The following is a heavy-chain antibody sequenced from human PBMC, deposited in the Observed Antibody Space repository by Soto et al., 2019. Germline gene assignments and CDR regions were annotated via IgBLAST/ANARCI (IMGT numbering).Heavy chain of an antibody. D-gene: IGHD3-10*01. CDR2: VIGSGVNV. V-gene: IGHV3-23*01. CDR3: AKGSAFECKGAICYPFDH. Sequence: GGSLRLSCTASGFTFSNYAINWVRLAPGKRLEWVSSVIGSGVNVFYADSVKGRFTISRDNSKNTVYLEMNSLRADDTAQYFCAKGSAFECKGAICYPFDHWGRGTLVTVSS. CDR1: GFTFSNYA. J-gene: IGHJ4*02.